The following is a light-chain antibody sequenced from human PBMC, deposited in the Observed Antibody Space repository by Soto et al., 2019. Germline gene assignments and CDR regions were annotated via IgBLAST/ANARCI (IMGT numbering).Light chain of an antibody. Sequence: DIVLQQSPGTLSLSPGERATLSGRASQPVAKNYLAWYQQQPGQAPRLLIFGASRRATGIPDRFSGSWSGTDFTLTITRLEPEDSAVDYCQHYAYAPLTFGGGTKVEIK. J-gene: IGKJ4*01. CDR3: QHYAYAPLT. CDR2: GAS. V-gene: IGKV3-20*01. CDR1: QPVAKNY.